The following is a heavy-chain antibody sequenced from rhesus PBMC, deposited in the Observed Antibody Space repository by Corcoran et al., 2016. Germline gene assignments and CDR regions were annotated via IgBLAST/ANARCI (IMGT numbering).Heavy chain of an antibody. CDR2: ISYSGST. D-gene: IGHD6-25*01. J-gene: IGHJ4*01. CDR1: GYSISSGYG. Sequence: QLQLQESGPGLVKPSETLSLTCAVSGYSISSGYGWSWIRQPPGKGLEWIGYISYSGSTSYIPSLKSRVTISRDTSKNQFSLKLSSVTAADTAVYYCASISGYSGSWGYFDYWGQGVLVTVSS. CDR3: ASISGYSGSWGYFDY. V-gene: IGHV4-122*02.